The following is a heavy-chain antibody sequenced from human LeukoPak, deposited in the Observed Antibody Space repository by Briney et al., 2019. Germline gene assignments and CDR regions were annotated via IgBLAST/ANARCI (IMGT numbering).Heavy chain of an antibody. D-gene: IGHD6-19*01. CDR2: SNPSGTST. Sequence: ASVNVSCKASGYTFTAYYMHWLRQAPGQGLEWMGMSNPSGTSTIYAQKFQGRVTMTRDTSTSTDYMELSSLRFEDTAVYYCARDNSVADTGWWFDPWGQETLVTVSS. CDR3: ARDNSVADTGWWFDP. V-gene: IGHV1-46*01. CDR1: GYTFTAYY. J-gene: IGHJ5*02.